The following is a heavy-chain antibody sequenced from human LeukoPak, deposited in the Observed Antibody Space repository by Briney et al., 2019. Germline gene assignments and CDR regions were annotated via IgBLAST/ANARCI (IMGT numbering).Heavy chain of an antibody. CDR2: INHSGST. CDR3: ARLHRGRYYYDSSGYYPYYFDY. D-gene: IGHD3-22*01. J-gene: IGHJ4*02. Sequence: SETLSLTCAVYGGSFSGYYWSWIRQPPGKGLEWIGEINHSGSTNYNPSLKSRVTISVDTSKNQFSLKLSSVTAADTAVYYCARLHRGRYYYDSSGYYPYYFDYWGQGTLVTVSS. CDR1: GGSFSGYY. V-gene: IGHV4-34*01.